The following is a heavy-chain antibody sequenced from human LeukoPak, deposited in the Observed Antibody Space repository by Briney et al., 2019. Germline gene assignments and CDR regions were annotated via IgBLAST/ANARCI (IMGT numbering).Heavy chain of an antibody. J-gene: IGHJ5*02. V-gene: IGHV3-69-1*01. Sequence: PGGSLRLSCAASGFTFNNYDMNWVRQAPGKGLEWVSSISHSSYIYYADSVKGRFTISRDNAKNSLYLQMNGLRAEDTAVYYCARANPPRWFDPWGQGTLVTVSS. CDR3: ARANPPRWFDP. CDR1: GFTFNNYD. CDR2: ISHSSYI.